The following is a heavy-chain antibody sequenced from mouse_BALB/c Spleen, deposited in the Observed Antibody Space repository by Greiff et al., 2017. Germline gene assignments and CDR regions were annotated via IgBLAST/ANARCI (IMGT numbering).Heavy chain of an antibody. CDR2: ISYSGST. D-gene: IGHD2-10*02. CDR1: GYSITSDYA. V-gene: IGHV3-2*02. J-gene: IGHJ4*01. CDR3: ARPYGDAMDY. Sequence: EVHLVESGPGLVKPSQSLSLTCTVTGYSITSDYAWNWIRQFPGNKLEWMGYISYSGSTSYNPSLKSRISITRDTSKNQFFLQLNSVTTEDTATYYCARPYGDAMDYWGQGTSVTVSS.